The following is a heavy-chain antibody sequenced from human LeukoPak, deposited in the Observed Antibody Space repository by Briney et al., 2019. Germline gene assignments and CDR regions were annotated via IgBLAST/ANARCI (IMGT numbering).Heavy chain of an antibody. J-gene: IGHJ4*02. CDR1: GFTFSSYA. Sequence: GGSLRLSCAASGFTFSSYAMHWVRQAPGKGLEWVAVISYDGSNKYYADSVKGRFTISRDNSKNTLYLQMNSLRAEDTAVYYCARDGFGVTMILYYFDYWGQGTLVTVSS. CDR2: ISYDGSNK. V-gene: IGHV3-30-3*01. D-gene: IGHD3-22*01. CDR3: ARDGFGVTMILYYFDY.